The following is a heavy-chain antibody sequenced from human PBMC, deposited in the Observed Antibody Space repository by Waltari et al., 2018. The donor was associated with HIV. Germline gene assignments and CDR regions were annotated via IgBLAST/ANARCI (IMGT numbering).Heavy chain of an antibody. CDR3: ARDRADYGDY. J-gene: IGHJ4*02. CDR2: ISYDGSNK. V-gene: IGHV3-30*04. Sequence: QVQLVESGGGVVQPGRSLRLPCAASGFTFSSYAMHWVRQAPGKGLEWVAVISYDGSNKYYADSVKGRFTISRDNSKNTLYLQMNSLRAEDTAVYYCARDRADYGDYWGQGTLVTVSS. CDR1: GFTFSSYA.